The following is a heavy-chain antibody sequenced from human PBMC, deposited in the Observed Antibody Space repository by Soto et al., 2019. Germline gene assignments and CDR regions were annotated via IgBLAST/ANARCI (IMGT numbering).Heavy chain of an antibody. Sequence: GESLKISCKGSGYSFTSYWIGWVRQMPGKGLEWMGIIYPGDSDTRYSPSFQGQVTISADKSISTAYLQWSSLKASDTAMYYCARGVETRRETYYYYYYMDVWGKGTTVTVSS. V-gene: IGHV5-51*01. CDR3: ARGVETRRETYYYYYYMDV. CDR2: IYPGDSDT. CDR1: GYSFTSYW. D-gene: IGHD1-26*01. J-gene: IGHJ6*03.